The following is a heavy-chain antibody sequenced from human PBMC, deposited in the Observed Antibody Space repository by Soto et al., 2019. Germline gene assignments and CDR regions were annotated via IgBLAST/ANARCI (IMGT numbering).Heavy chain of an antibody. V-gene: IGHV4-61*08. Sequence: PSWTLSLTCTVSVFSFSSGGLYWVWMAQAPGKELEWIMYIYYSGSTKYNPSLRSRVNITVDPSKNQFSLKLTYVTAADRAEYYCERYGSGSGWLGGQGTLVTVSS. D-gene: IGHD6-13*01. CDR3: ERYGSGSGWL. J-gene: IGHJ1*01. CDR2: IYYSGST. CDR1: VFSFSSGGLY.